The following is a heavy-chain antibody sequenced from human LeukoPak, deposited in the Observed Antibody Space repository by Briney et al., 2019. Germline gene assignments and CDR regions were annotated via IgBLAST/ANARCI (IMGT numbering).Heavy chain of an antibody. V-gene: IGHV3-64D*06. CDR3: VKPYDSSGFVFDY. J-gene: IGHJ4*02. D-gene: IGHD3-22*01. CDR2: ISSNGGSI. Sequence: GGSLRLSCSVSGFTFSSYAMHWVRQAPGKGLEYVSAISSNGGSIYYADSVKGRFTISRDNSKNTLYLQMSSLRAEDTAVYYCVKPYDSSGFVFDYWGQGTLVTVSS. CDR1: GFTFSSYA.